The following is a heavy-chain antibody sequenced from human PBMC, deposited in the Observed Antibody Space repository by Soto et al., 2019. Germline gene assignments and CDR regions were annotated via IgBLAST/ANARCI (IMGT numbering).Heavy chain of an antibody. V-gene: IGHV3-15*07. D-gene: IGHD3-22*01. CDR2: IKSKTDGGTT. J-gene: IGHJ4*02. CDR1: GFTFSNAW. Sequence: XGSLRLSCAASGFTFSNAWMNWVRQAPGKGLEWVGRIKSKTDGGTTDYAASVKGRFTISRDDSKNTLYLQMNSLKTEDAAVYYCTTDPVTMIVVVPSSGWGQGPLVTVSS. CDR3: TTDPVTMIVVVPSSG.